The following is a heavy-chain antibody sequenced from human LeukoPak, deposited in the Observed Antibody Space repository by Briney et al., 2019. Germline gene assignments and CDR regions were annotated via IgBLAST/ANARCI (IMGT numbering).Heavy chain of an antibody. D-gene: IGHD4-17*01. J-gene: IGHJ6*02. CDR2: INHSGST. V-gene: IGHV4-34*01. Sequence: SETLSLTCAVYGGSFSGYYWSWIRQPPGKGREWIGEINHSGSTNYNPSIKSRVTMSVDTSKNQFSLKLSSVTAADTAVYYCARFPTTVTTDYYYGMDVWGQGTTVTVSS. CDR3: ARFPTTVTTDYYYGMDV. CDR1: GGSFSGYY.